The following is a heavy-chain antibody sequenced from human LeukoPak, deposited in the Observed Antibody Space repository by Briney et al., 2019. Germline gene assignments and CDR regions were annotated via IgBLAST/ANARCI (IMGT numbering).Heavy chain of an antibody. CDR2: IRYDGSNK. D-gene: IGHD3-22*01. Sequence: PGGSLRLSCAASGFTFSSYGMHWVRQAPGKGLEWVAFIRYDGSNKYYADSVKGRFTISRDNSKNTLYLQMNSLRAEDTAVYYCAKDLAAYYYDSSGYGLFDYWGQGTLVTVSS. V-gene: IGHV3-30*02. J-gene: IGHJ4*02. CDR1: GFTFSSYG. CDR3: AKDLAAYYYDSSGYGLFDY.